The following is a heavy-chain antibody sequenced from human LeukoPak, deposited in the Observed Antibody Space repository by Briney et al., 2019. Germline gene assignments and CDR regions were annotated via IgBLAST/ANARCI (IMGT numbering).Heavy chain of an antibody. Sequence: GESLRLSCAASGFTFSSYWMSWVRQAPGKGLEWVASIKQDGSEKYYVDSVKDRFTISSDNAKNSLYLQMNSLRAEDTAVYYCARVGGRYSPIGYWGQGTRVTVSS. J-gene: IGHJ4*02. CDR1: GFTFSSYW. CDR3: ARVGGRYSPIGY. CDR2: IKQDGSEK. D-gene: IGHD5-18*01. V-gene: IGHV3-7*01.